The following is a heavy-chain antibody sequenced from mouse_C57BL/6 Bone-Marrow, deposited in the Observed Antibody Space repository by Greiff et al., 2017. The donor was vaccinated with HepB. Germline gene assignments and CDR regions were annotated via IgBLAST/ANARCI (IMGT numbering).Heavy chain of an antibody. J-gene: IGHJ1*03. Sequence: EVKLVESEGGLVQPGSSMKLSCTASGFTFSDYYMAWVRQVPEKGLEWVANINYDGSSTYYLDSLKSRFIISRDNAKNILYLQMSSLKSEDTATYYCARERDYGSYWYFDVWGTGTTVTVSS. CDR2: INYDGSST. D-gene: IGHD2-4*01. V-gene: IGHV5-16*01. CDR1: GFTFSDYY. CDR3: ARERDYGSYWYFDV.